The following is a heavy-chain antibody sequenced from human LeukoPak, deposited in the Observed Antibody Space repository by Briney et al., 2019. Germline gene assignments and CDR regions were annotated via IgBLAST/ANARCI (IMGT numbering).Heavy chain of an antibody. V-gene: IGHV3-7*03. CDR2: INQDGSEK. CDR3: ARGQWRADR. J-gene: IGHJ1*01. Sequence: GGSLRLSCAASAFSFSNYWMTWVRQAPGKGLEWVANINQDGSEKHYVDSVKGRFTISRDNGKDSLYLQMNSLRAEDTAAYYCARGQWRADRWGQGTLVTVSS. D-gene: IGHD6-19*01. CDR1: AFSFSNYW.